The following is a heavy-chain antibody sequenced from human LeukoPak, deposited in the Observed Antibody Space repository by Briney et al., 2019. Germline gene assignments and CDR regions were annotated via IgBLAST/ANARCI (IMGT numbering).Heavy chain of an antibody. CDR3: ARGGPSSGWYLGLFDY. Sequence: ASVKVSCKASGYTFTSYAMHWVRQAPGQRLEWMGWINAGNGNTKYSQKFQGRVTITRDTSASTAYMELSSLRSEDTVVYYCARGGPSSGWYLGLFDYWGQGTLVTVSS. CDR2: INAGNGNT. V-gene: IGHV1-3*01. D-gene: IGHD6-19*01. J-gene: IGHJ4*02. CDR1: GYTFTSYA.